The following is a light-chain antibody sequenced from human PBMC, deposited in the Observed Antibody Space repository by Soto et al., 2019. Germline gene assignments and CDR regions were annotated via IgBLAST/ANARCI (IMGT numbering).Light chain of an antibody. CDR2: AAS. CDR1: QSISSY. CDR3: QPSYSNPLT. V-gene: IGKV1-39*01. J-gene: IGKJ5*01. Sequence: MTSFASSLSEYVGDRVTITCRASQSISSYLNWYQQKPGKAPKLLIYAASSLQSGVPSRFSGSGSGTDFTLTISSLQPEDFATCYSQPSYSNPLTLAHEPRLEIE.